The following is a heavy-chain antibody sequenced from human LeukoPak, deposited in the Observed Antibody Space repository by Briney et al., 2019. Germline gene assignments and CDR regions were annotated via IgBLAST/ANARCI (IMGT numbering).Heavy chain of an antibody. CDR1: GYTFTSYD. CDR3: AIRFSRGSGSAIDY. CDR2: MNPNSANT. Sequence: ASVKVSCKASGYTFTSYDINWVRQATGQGLEWMGWMNPNSANTGYAQNFQGRVTMTRNPSISTAYMELSSLRSEDTAVYYCAIRFSRGSGSAIDYRGQGTLVTGSS. D-gene: IGHD3-10*01. V-gene: IGHV1-8*01. J-gene: IGHJ4*02.